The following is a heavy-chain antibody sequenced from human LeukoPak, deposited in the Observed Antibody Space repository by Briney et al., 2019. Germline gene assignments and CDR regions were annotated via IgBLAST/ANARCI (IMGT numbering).Heavy chain of an antibody. CDR2: MNPNSGNT. D-gene: IGHD2-15*01. CDR1: GYTFTSYD. V-gene: IGHV1-8*03. CDR3: ARRGAGYCSGGSCSRGSEAFDI. J-gene: IGHJ3*02. Sequence: ASVKVSCKASGYTFTSYDINWVRQATGQGLEWMGWMNPNSGNTGYAQKFQGRVTITADESTSTAYMELSSLRSEDTAVYYCARRGAGYCSGGSCSRGSEAFDIWGQGTMVTVSS.